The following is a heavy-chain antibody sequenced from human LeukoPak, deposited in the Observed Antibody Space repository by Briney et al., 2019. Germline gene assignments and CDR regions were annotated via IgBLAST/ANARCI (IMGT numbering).Heavy chain of an antibody. J-gene: IGHJ3*02. V-gene: IGHV3-30*04. CDR3: ARDIGYCSGGSCSNDAFDI. Sequence: GRSLRLSCAASGFTFSSYAMHWVRQAPGKGLEWVAVISYDGSNKCYADSVKGRFTISRDNSKNTLYLQMNSLRAEDTAVYYCARDIGYCSGGSCSNDAFDIWGQGTMVTVSS. D-gene: IGHD2-15*01. CDR2: ISYDGSNK. CDR1: GFTFSSYA.